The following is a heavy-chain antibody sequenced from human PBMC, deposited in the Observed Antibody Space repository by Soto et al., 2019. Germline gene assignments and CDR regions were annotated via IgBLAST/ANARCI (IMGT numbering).Heavy chain of an antibody. CDR3: ARDPGEIVVVPAATPQTYYYYYGMDV. CDR1: GGTFSSYA. J-gene: IGHJ6*02. V-gene: IGHV1-69*06. Sequence: QVQLVQSGAEVKKPGSSVKVSCKASGGTFSSYAISWVRQAPGQGLEWMGGIIPIFGTANYAQKFQGRVTITADKSTSTAYMELSSLRSEDTAVYYCARDPGEIVVVPAATPQTYYYYYGMDVWGQGTTVTVSS. CDR2: IIPIFGTA. D-gene: IGHD2-2*01.